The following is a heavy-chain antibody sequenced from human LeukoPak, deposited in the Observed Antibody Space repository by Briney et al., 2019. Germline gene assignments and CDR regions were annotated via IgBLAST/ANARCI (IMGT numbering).Heavy chain of an antibody. V-gene: IGHV3-23*01. CDR2: ISGSGGST. Sequence: PGGSLRLSCAASGFTFSSYAMSWVRQAPGKGLEWVSAISGSGGSTYYADSVKGRFTISRDNAKNSLYLQMNSLRAEDTAVYYCARSGRLLNYWGQGTLVTVSS. J-gene: IGHJ4*02. CDR3: ARSGRLLNY. CDR1: GFTFSSYA.